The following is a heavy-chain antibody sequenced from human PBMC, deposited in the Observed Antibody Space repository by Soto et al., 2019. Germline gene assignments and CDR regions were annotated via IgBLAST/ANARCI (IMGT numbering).Heavy chain of an antibody. CDR3: ARVPLTTYFDL. Sequence: QVQLQESGPGLVKPSETLSLTCTVSGGSVSGGSYCWSWIRQPPGKGLECIGYVYNSGSTTYNPSRLSRVTISVDTSKNLFSLGLSSVTASETAVYYCARVPLTTYFDLGGRGTLVTVSS. J-gene: IGHJ2*01. V-gene: IGHV4-61*01. D-gene: IGHD3-9*01. CDR1: GGSVSGGSYC. CDR2: VYNSGST.